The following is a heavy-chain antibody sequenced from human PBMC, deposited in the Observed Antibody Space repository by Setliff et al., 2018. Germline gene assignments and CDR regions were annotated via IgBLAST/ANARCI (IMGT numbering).Heavy chain of an antibody. D-gene: IGHD3-3*01. CDR2: IYTSWST. Sequence: PSETLSLTCTVSGDSISSRRSYWGWFRQPAGEGLEWIGQIYTSWSTNYNPSLKSRVTISLDTSKNQFSLSLTSVTAEDTAVYYCARMSGFQYIDVWDKGTTVTVSS. V-gene: IGHV4-61*09. J-gene: IGHJ6*03. CDR3: ARMSGFQYIDV. CDR1: GDSISSRRSY.